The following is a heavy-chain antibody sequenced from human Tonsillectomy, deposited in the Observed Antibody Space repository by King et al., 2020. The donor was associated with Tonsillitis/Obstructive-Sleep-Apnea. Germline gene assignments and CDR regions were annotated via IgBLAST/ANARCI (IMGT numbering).Heavy chain of an antibody. CDR1: GYTFTSYY. CDR2: INPSGGST. J-gene: IGHJ3*02. CDR3: ARMGHDFWSGYTQAFDI. D-gene: IGHD3-3*01. V-gene: IGHV1-46*01. Sequence: VQLVESGAEVKKPGASVKVSCKASGYTFTSYYMHWVRQAPGRGLEWMGIINPSGGSTSYAQKFQGRVTMTRDTSTSTVYMELSSLRSEDTAVYYCARMGHDFWSGYTQAFDIWGQGTMVTVSS.